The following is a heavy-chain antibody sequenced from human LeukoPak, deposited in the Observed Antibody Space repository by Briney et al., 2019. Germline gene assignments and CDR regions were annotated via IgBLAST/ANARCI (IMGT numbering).Heavy chain of an antibody. CDR1: GDSISSCC. V-gene: IGHV4-59*08. J-gene: IGHJ5*02. CDR2: IYYSGST. Sequence: SETLSLTCTVSGDSISSCCWSWIRQPPGKGLEWIGYIYYSGSTNYNPSLKSRVTISVDTSKNQFSLKLSSVTAADTAVYYCARGRRGYYYDSSGPTTWGQGTLVTVSS. D-gene: IGHD3-22*01. CDR3: ARGRRGYYYDSSGPTT.